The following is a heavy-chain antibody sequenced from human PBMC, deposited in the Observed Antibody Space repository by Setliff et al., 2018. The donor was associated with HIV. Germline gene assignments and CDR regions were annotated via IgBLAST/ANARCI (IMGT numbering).Heavy chain of an antibody. CDR2: VLHRGST. J-gene: IGHJ4*02. CDR1: GYSISSGYY. CDR3: ARDAERGYSYGYDY. V-gene: IGHV4-38-2*02. D-gene: IGHD5-18*01. Sequence: PSETLSLTCAVSGYSISSGYYWGWIRQPPGKGLEWIGSVLHRGSTYYNPSLKSRVTMSVDTSKNQFSLKLSSVTAADTAVYYCARDAERGYSYGYDYWGQGTQVTVSS.